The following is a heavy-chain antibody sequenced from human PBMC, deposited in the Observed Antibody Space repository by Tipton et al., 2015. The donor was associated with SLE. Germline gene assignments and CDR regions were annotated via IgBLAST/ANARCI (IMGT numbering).Heavy chain of an antibody. CDR2: IYYSGST. V-gene: IGHV4-30-4*01. CDR3: ATAGGSGSNDAFDI. Sequence: TLSLTCTVSGGSISSGDYYWSWIRQPPGKGLEWIGYIYYSGSTYYNPSLMSRVTISVDTSKNQFSLKLSSVTAADTAVYYCATAGGSGSNDAFDIWGQGTMVTVSS. CDR1: GGSISSGDYY. D-gene: IGHD3-10*01. J-gene: IGHJ3*02.